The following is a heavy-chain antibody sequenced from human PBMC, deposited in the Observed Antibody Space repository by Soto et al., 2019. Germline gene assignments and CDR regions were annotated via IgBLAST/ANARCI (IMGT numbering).Heavy chain of an antibody. J-gene: IGHJ6*03. Sequence: GESLKISCKGSGYSFTSYWIGWVRQMPGKGLEWMGIIYPGDSDTRYSPSFQGQVTISADKSISTAYLQWSSLKASDTAMYYCARGRIQLWSRSYYYYMDVWGKGTTVTVS. CDR3: ARGRIQLWSRSYYYYMDV. D-gene: IGHD5-18*01. CDR2: IYPGDSDT. V-gene: IGHV5-51*01. CDR1: GYSFTSYW.